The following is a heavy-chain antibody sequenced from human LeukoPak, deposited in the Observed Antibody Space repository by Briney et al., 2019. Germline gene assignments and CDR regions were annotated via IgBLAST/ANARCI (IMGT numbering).Heavy chain of an antibody. V-gene: IGHV3-21*01. J-gene: IGHJ3*02. CDR2: ISGSSVYI. Sequence: SGGSLRLSCAASGFTFSSYSMNWVRQAPGKGLEWVSSISGSSVYIYYADSVQGRFTISRDNAKNSLYLQMNSLRAEDTAVYYCARHTLENAHAFDIWGQGTMVTVSS. CDR1: GFTFSSYS. D-gene: IGHD3-3*01. CDR3: ARHTLENAHAFDI.